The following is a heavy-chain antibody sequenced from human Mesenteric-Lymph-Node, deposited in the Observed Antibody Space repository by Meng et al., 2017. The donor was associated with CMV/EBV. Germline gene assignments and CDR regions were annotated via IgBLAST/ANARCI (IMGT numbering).Heavy chain of an antibody. J-gene: IGHJ4*02. CDR2: ISHDQSNK. CDR1: GFTFSSYA. V-gene: IGHV3-30-3*01. CDR3: ARAGTEVVVAASFDY. Sequence: GESLKISCAASGFTFSSYAMTWVRQAPGKGLEWVAVISHDQSNKFYADSVKGRFTISRDNSKITLYLQMNSLRAEDTAVYYCARAGTEVVVAASFDYWGQGTLVTVSS. D-gene: IGHD2-15*01.